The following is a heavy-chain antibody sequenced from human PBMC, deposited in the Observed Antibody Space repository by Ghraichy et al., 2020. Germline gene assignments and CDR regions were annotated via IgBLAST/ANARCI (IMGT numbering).Heavy chain of an antibody. CDR1: GFSFSSYW. D-gene: IGHD1-26*01. CDR2: IKSDGIST. Sequence: GGSLRLSCAASGFSFSSYWMHWVRQAPGKGLVWVSRIKSDGISTSYADSVRGRFTISRDNARSTLYLQMNSLRAEDTAVYFCARGGSFYSVPLDSWGQGTLVTVSS. CDR3: ARGGSFYSVPLDS. J-gene: IGHJ4*02. V-gene: IGHV3-74*01.